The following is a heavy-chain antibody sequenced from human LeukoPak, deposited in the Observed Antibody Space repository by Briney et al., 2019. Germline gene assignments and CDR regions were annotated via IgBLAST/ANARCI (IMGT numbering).Heavy chain of an antibody. Sequence: GGSLRLSCAASGFPFSYHWMPWVRQASGKGLEWVANIKNDGAVKNYVDSVKGRFTISRDNAKNSLYLQMNSLRAEDTAVYYCAKDSYSKGDFWGQGVLVTVSS. J-gene: IGHJ4*02. V-gene: IGHV3-7*01. CDR2: IKNDGAVK. CDR1: GFPFSYHW. CDR3: AKDSYSKGDF. D-gene: IGHD6-13*01.